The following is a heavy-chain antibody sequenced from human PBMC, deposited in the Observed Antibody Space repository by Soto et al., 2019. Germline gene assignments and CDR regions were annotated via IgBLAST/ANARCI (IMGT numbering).Heavy chain of an antibody. D-gene: IGHD3-10*01. J-gene: IGHJ6*02. CDR3: ARQRWFGKVYGMDV. CDR2: IYYSGST. V-gene: IGHV4-39*01. Sequence: SETLSLTCTVSGGSISSSSYYWGWIRQPPGKGLEWIGSIYYSGSTYYNPSLKSRVTISVDTSKNQFSLKLSSVTAADTAVYYCARQRWFGKVYGMDVWGQGTTVTVSS. CDR1: GGSISSSSYY.